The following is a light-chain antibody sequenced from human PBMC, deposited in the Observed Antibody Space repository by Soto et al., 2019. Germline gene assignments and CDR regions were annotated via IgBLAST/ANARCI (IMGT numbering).Light chain of an antibody. CDR3: QQYHNWPIT. CDR2: GAS. CDR1: QSVSTN. J-gene: IGKJ5*01. Sequence: EVVMTQSQATQSVSPGERATLSCRASQSVSTNLAWYQQKPGQAPRLLIFGASTRATGIPARFSGSGSGKEFALTLSSLHSEEFAVYYCQQYHNWPITFGQGTLPEIK. V-gene: IGKV3-15*01.